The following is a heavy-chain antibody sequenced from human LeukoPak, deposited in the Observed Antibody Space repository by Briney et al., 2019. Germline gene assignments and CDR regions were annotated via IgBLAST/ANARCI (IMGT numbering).Heavy chain of an antibody. J-gene: IGHJ4*02. V-gene: IGHV3-30-3*01. Sequence: GGPLRLSCAASGFTFSSYAMPWVRQAPGKGLEWVAVISYDGSNKYYADSVKGRFTISRDNSKNTLYLQMNSLRAEDTAVYYCARENRLDGGNSVDYWGQGTLVTVSS. CDR2: ISYDGSNK. D-gene: IGHD4-23*01. CDR1: GFTFSSYA. CDR3: ARENRLDGGNSVDY.